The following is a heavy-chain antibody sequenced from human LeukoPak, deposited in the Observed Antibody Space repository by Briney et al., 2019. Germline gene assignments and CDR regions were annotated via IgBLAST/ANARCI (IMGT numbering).Heavy chain of an antibody. Sequence: SVKVSCKASGGTLSSYAISWVRQAPGQGLEWMGGIIPIFGTANYAQKFQGRVTITADESTSTAYMELSSLRSEDTAVYYCARVGSGWPSYYYYYMDVWGKGTTVTISS. V-gene: IGHV1-69*13. D-gene: IGHD6-19*01. CDR3: ARVGSGWPSYYYYYMDV. J-gene: IGHJ6*03. CDR2: IIPIFGTA. CDR1: GGTLSSYA.